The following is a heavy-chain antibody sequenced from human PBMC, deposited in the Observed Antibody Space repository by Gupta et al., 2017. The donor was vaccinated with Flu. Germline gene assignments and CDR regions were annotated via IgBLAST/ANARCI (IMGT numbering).Heavy chain of an antibody. J-gene: IGHJ4*02. CDR3: ARVSQGRYDFDY. CDR2: INSDGSTT. D-gene: IGHD3-16*01. V-gene: IGHV3-74*01. Sequence: EVQLVESGGGLVQPGGSLRLSCAASGFTFSSYWLHWVRQAPGKGLVWVSRINSDGSTTTYADSVKGRFTISRDNAKNTLYLQMNSLRAEDTAVYYCARVSQGRYDFDYWGQGTLVTVS. CDR1: GFTFSSYW.